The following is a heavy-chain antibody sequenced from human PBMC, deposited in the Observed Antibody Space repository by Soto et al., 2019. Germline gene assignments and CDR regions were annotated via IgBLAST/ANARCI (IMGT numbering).Heavy chain of an antibody. V-gene: IGHV3-23*01. D-gene: IGHD3-22*01. J-gene: IGHJ4*02. CDR3: AKDPQTYYYDSSGYQFES. Sequence: EVQLLEYGGGLVQPGGSLRLSCAASGFTFSSYAMSWVRQSPGKGLEWVSAISGSGGSTYYADSVKGRFTISRDNSKNTVYLQMNSLRDEDTAVYYCAKDPQTYYYDSSGYQFESLGQGTLVTVSS. CDR2: ISGSGGST. CDR1: GFTFSSYA.